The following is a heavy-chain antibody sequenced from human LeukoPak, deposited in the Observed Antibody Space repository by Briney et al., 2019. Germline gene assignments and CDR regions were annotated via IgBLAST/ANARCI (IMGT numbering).Heavy chain of an antibody. CDR1: GGSFSGYY. J-gene: IGHJ1*01. CDR2: INHSGST. CDR3: ARGPNSSSWYRYFQH. V-gene: IGHV4-34*01. D-gene: IGHD6-13*01. Sequence: SETLSLTCAVYGGSFSGYYWSWIRQPPGKGLEWIGEINHSGSTNYNPSIKSRVTISVDTSKNQFSLKLSSVTAADTAVYYCARGPNSSSWYRYFQHWGQGTLVTVSS.